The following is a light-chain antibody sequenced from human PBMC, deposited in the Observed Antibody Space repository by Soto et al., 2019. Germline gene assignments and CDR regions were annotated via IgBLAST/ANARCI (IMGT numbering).Light chain of an antibody. J-gene: IGKJ4*01. CDR1: QGISSY. Sequence: DIQMTQSPSSLSASVGDRVTIACRASQGISSYLAWYQQKPGKAPQLLIYAASTLQSGVPSRFSGSGSGTDFTLTISSLQPEDFAAYYCQQHKSSPLTFGRGTKVDIK. V-gene: IGKV1-9*01. CDR2: AAS. CDR3: QQHKSSPLT.